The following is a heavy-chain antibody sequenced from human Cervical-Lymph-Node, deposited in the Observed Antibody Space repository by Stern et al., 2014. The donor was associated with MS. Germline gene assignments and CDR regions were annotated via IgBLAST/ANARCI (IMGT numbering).Heavy chain of an antibody. J-gene: IGHJ4*02. CDR3: ARGNWNYEGMGY. CDR2: IWYDGNKK. CDR1: AFTFSNYG. Sequence: VQLVESGGGVVQPGRSLRLSCAASAFTFSNYGMPWVRQAPGKGLEWLAVIWYDGNKKYYADSVKGRFTISRDNSKNTLFLQMSSLTAEDTALYYCARGNWNYEGMGYWGQGTLVTVSS. D-gene: IGHD1-7*01. V-gene: IGHV3-33*01.